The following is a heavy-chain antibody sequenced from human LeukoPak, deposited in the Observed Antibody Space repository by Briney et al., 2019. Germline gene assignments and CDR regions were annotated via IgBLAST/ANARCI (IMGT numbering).Heavy chain of an antibody. CDR1: GGSVGSSGYY. CDR3: ARRNSGWPFDY. D-gene: IGHD6-19*01. Sequence: SETLSLTCTVSGGSVGSSGYYWGWIRQLPGKGLEWIASIYYSGSTYYNPSLKSRVTISVDTSKNQFSLKLSSVTAADTAVYYCARRNSGWPFDYWGQGTLVTVSS. CDR2: IYYSGST. J-gene: IGHJ4*02. V-gene: IGHV4-39*01.